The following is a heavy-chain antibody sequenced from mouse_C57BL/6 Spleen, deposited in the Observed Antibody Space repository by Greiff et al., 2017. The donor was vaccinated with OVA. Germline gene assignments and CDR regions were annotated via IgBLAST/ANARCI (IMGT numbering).Heavy chain of an antibody. Sequence: DVKLVESGGGLVQPKGSLKLSCAASGFSFNTYAMNWVRQAPGKGLEWVARIRSKSNNYATYYADSVKDRFTISRDDSESMLYLQMNNLKTEDTAMYYCVSLWGYGSSYGYFDVWGTGTTVTVSS. J-gene: IGHJ1*03. CDR2: IRSKSNNYAT. V-gene: IGHV10-1*01. CDR3: VSLWGYGSSYGYFDV. CDR1: GFSFNTYA. D-gene: IGHD1-1*01.